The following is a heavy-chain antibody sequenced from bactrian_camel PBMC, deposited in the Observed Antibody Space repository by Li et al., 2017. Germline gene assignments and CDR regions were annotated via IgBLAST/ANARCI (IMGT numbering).Heavy chain of an antibody. CDR3: AKAYNEYVSIFDY. CDR2: IDDGGAVT. CDR1: GFTFRNVA. V-gene: IGHV3S40*01. D-gene: IGHD4*01. J-gene: IGHJ4*01. Sequence: DVQLVESGGGLVQPGGSLRLSCVASGFTFRNVAMSWVRQAPGKGLEWVSTIDDGGAVTYYADSVKGRFTISRDDSKNTFYLQLNSLKTEDTAMYYCAKAYNEYVSIFDYWGQGTQVTVS.